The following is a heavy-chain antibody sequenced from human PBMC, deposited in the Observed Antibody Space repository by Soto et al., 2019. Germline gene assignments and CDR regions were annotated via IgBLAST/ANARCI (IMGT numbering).Heavy chain of an antibody. CDR3: ARDDYYDSGHDY. V-gene: IGHV3-7*05. D-gene: IGHD3-22*01. Sequence: PGGSLRLSCAASGFTLNNYWMSWVRQAPGKGLEWVCNIKQDGSEKYYVDSAKGRFTISRDNTKNSLYLQMSSLTAEDTAVYYCARDDYYDSGHDYWGQGTLVTVSS. CDR2: IKQDGSEK. CDR1: GFTLNNYW. J-gene: IGHJ4*02.